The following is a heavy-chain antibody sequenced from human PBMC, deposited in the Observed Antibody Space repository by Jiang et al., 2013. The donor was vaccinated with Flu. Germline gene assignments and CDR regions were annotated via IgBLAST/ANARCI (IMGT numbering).Heavy chain of an antibody. CDR3: ASTRISARTYFDF. J-gene: IGHJ4*02. D-gene: IGHD6-6*01. Sequence: ALLKPSETLSLTCSVSGGSISSFYWSWIRQPPGKGLEWIGYVDYSGSTRYNPSLNSRVTLPVDTSKNQFSLKLSSVTAADTAVYYCASTRISARTYFDFWGQGTLVTVSS. CDR1: GGSISSFY. V-gene: IGHV4-59*01. CDR2: VDYSGST.